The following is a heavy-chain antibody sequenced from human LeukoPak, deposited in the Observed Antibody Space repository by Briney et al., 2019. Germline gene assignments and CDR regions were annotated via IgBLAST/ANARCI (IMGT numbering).Heavy chain of an antibody. CDR3: ATLYGSGSSPIAPFDY. D-gene: IGHD3-10*01. CDR2: IYHSGST. Sequence: PSETLSLTCTVSGYSISSGYYWGWIRQPPGKGLEWIGSIYHSGSTYYNPSLKSRVTISVDTSKNQFSLKLSSVTAADTAVYYCATLYGSGSSPIAPFDYWGQGTLVTVSS. CDR1: GYSISSGYY. J-gene: IGHJ4*02. V-gene: IGHV4-38-2*02.